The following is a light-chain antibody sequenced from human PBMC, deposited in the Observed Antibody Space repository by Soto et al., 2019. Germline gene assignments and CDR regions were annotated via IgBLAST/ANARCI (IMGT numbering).Light chain of an antibody. CDR3: TSYTSKSTGV. CDR1: SSDVGGYNY. V-gene: IGLV2-14*01. CDR2: EVS. Sequence: QSVLTQPASVSGSPGQSITISCTGTSSDVGGYNYVSWYQQHPGKAPKLIIYEVSNRPSGVSNRFSGSKSGNTASLTISGLQSEYEADYYCTSYTSKSTGVFGTGTKLTLL. J-gene: IGLJ1*01.